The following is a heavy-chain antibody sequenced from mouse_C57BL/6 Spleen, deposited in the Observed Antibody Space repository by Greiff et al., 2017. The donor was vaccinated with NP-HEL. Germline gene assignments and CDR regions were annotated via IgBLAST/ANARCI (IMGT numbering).Heavy chain of an antibody. V-gene: IGHV1-82*01. D-gene: IGHD1-1*02. Sequence: QVQLQQSGPELVKPGASVKISCKASGYAFSSSWMNWVKQRPGKGLEWIGRIYPGDGDTNYNGKFKGKATLTADKSSSTAYMQLSSLTSEDSAVYFCARRGWAFDYWGQGTTLTVSS. CDR1: GYAFSSSW. CDR3: ARRGWAFDY. J-gene: IGHJ2*01. CDR2: IYPGDGDT.